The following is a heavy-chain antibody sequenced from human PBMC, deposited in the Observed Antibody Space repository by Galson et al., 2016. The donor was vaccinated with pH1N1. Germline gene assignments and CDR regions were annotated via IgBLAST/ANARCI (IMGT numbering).Heavy chain of an antibody. Sequence: SLRLSCAGSGFTFSNVWMNWVRQAPGKGLEWVGRIKSRTDGGTTDYAAPVKARFTISRDDSKNTLYLQMNSLKTEETGVYYCTIDEEFSGLWDSWGQGTLVTVSS. CDR1: GFTFSNVW. J-gene: IGHJ5*01. CDR2: IKSRTDGGTT. CDR3: TIDEEFSGLWDS. D-gene: IGHD5-12*01. V-gene: IGHV3-15*07.